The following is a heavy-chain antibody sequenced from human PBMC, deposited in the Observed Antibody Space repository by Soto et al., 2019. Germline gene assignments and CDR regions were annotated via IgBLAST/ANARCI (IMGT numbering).Heavy chain of an antibody. CDR2: ISSDGLNK. V-gene: IGHV3-30*03. CDR3: AMDLYGGSSSLAY. CDR1: GFTFSNNG. D-gene: IGHD2-15*01. J-gene: IGHJ4*02. Sequence: QVQLVESGGGAGQPGRSLRLSCAASGFTFSNNGIHWVRQAPGKGLEWVAVISSDGLNKYYADSVKGRFTISIDNSKNTLFLQMNSLRVEDTAVYYCAMDLYGGSSSLAYWRQGTLVTVSS.